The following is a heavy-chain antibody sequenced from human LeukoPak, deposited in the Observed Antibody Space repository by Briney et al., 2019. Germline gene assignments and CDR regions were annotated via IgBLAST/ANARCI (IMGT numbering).Heavy chain of an antibody. CDR3: AREPAIERLTDYYYYFDV. CDR2: IYRDGRA. D-gene: IGHD2-2*01. J-gene: IGHJ6*03. CDR1: GFTFTRHY. Sequence: GGSLRLSCAASGFTFTRHYMHWVRQAPGKGLEWVAFIYRDGRAYSSDSVGGRFSISRDDSKNTVFLQMNNLRVEDTAVYLCAREPAIERLTDYYYYFDVWGKGTSVTVSS. V-gene: IGHV3-53*01.